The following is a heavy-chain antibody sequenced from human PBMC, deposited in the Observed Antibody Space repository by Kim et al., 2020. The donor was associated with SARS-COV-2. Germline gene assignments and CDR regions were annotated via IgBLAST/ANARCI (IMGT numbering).Heavy chain of an antibody. Sequence: GRFTITRDNSKNTLYLQMNSLRAEDTAVYYCAKDLSGYYDSSGFESAFDIWGQGTMVTVSS. J-gene: IGHJ3*02. CDR3: AKDLSGYYDSSGFESAFDI. V-gene: IGHV3-23*01. D-gene: IGHD3-22*01.